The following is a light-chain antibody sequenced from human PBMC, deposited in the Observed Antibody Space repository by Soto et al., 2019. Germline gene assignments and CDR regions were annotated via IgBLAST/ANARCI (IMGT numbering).Light chain of an antibody. CDR3: QQRSNWPIT. Sequence: IVLPQSPATLSLSPGERATLSCRASQSVSSYLACYQQKPGQAPRLLIYDASNRATGIPARFSGSGSGTDFTLTISSLEPEDFAVYYCQQRSNWPITFGQGTRLEIK. V-gene: IGKV3-11*01. CDR2: DAS. CDR1: QSVSSY. J-gene: IGKJ5*01.